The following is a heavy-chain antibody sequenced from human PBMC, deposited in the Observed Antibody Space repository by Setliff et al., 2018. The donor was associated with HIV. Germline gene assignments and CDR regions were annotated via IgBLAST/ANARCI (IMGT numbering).Heavy chain of an antibody. J-gene: IGHJ6*03. V-gene: IGHV4-39*01. Sequence: PSETLSLTCTVSGDSIGSSSYYWAWIRQPPGKGLEWIGNIYYSGSTYYNPSLKTRVTISVDGSKNQSSLKLSSVTAADTAVYYCASAYCGGDCYSRTRKFYYYYYMDVWGKGTTVTVSS. CDR1: GDSIGSSSYY. CDR3: ASAYCGGDCYSRTRKFYYYYYMDV. CDR2: IYYSGST. D-gene: IGHD2-21*02.